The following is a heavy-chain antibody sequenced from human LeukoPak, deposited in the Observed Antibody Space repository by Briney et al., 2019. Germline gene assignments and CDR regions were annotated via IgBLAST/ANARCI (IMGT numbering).Heavy chain of an antibody. Sequence: SETLSLTCAVYGGSFSGYHWSWIRQPPGKGLEWIGEINHSGSTNYNPSLKSRVTISVDTSKNQFSLKLSSVTAADTAVYYCARVLSPDSATRSGGSSIDYWGQGTLVTVSS. V-gene: IGHV4-34*01. CDR2: INHSGST. CDR1: GGSFSGYH. CDR3: ARVLSPDSATRSGGSSIDY. D-gene: IGHD2-15*01. J-gene: IGHJ4*02.